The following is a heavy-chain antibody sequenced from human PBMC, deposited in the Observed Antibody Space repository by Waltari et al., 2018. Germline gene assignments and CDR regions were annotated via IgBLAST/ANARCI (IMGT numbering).Heavy chain of an antibody. J-gene: IGHJ6*02. Sequence: QVQLQQWGAGLLRPSETLSLTCAVHGGSFSDYWSWIRQPPGKVLEWVGETADSGYVKDNPSRNSRVTISVDTSKKQFSLKLSSVTAADRGVYYCARHLGGSGGMDVWGQGTTVTVS. CDR3: ARHLGGSGGMDV. D-gene: IGHD1-26*01. CDR2: TADSGYV. V-gene: IGHV4-34*01. CDR1: GGSFSDY.